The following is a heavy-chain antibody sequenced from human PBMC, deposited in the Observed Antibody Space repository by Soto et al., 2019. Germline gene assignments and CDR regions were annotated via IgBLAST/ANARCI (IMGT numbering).Heavy chain of an antibody. Sequence: SETLSLTCTVSGGSISSYYWSWIRQPPGKGLEWIGYIYYSGSTNYNPSLKSRVTISVDTSKNQFSLKLSSVTAADTAVYYCARHGYYGSGSYHWFDPWGQGTLVTVSS. D-gene: IGHD3-10*01. CDR3: ARHGYYGSGSYHWFDP. J-gene: IGHJ5*02. V-gene: IGHV4-59*08. CDR2: IYYSGST. CDR1: GGSISSYY.